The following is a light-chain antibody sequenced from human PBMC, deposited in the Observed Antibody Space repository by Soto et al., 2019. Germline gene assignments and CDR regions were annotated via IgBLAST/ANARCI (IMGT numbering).Light chain of an antibody. V-gene: IGLV2-14*01. CDR2: DFS. CDR1: SSDVGGYNY. CDR3: TSYTSSGTYV. Sequence: QSALTQPASVSGSPGQSITFSCTGTSSDVGGYNYVSWHQQHPGKAPKLTIYDFSSRPSGVSNRFSASKSGNTASLTISGRKAENEADYYCTSYTSSGTYVCGAGTKVTIL. J-gene: IGLJ1*01.